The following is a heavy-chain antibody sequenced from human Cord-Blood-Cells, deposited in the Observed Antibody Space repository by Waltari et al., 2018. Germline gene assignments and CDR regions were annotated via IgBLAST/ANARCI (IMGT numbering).Heavy chain of an antibody. CDR3: ARDLPKAGAGINYYYYGMDV. J-gene: IGHJ6*02. CDR2: IYYSGST. CDR1: GGSISSHY. D-gene: IGHD1-26*01. Sequence: QVQLQESGPGLVKPSETLSLTCTVSGGSISSHYWSWIRQPPGKGLEWIGYIYYSGSTNYNPSLKSRVTISVDTSKNQFSLKLSSVTAADTAVYYCARDLPKAGAGINYYYYGMDVWGQGTTVTVSS. V-gene: IGHV4-59*11.